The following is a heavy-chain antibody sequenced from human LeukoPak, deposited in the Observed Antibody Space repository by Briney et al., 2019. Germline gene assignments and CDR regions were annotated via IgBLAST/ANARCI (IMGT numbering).Heavy chain of an antibody. CDR2: ISYDGSNK. CDR3: TREDSVNWASRMDV. CDR1: GFTFRSKS. J-gene: IGHJ6*02. Sequence: PGGPLRLSCAASGFTFRSKSMYWVRQAPGKGLEWVAVISYDGSNKYYADSVKGRFTISRDNSKNTLFLQMNSLRVEDTAVYYCTREDSVNWASRMDVWGQGTTVTVSS. V-gene: IGHV3-30-3*01. D-gene: IGHD7-27*01.